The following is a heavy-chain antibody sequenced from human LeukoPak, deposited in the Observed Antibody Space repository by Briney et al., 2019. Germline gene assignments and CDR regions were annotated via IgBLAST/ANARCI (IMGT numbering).Heavy chain of an antibody. CDR2: ISSTGYT. CDR1: GFTVSSNF. V-gene: IGHV3-11*05. D-gene: IGHD1-1*01. CDR3: ARDRTARAFDI. J-gene: IGHJ3*02. Sequence: GGSLRLSCAASGFTVSSNFMSWIRQAPGKGLEWVSYISSTGYTNYAHSVKGRFTISRDNAKNSLYLQMNSLRAEDTAVYYCARDRTARAFDIWGQGTMVTVSS.